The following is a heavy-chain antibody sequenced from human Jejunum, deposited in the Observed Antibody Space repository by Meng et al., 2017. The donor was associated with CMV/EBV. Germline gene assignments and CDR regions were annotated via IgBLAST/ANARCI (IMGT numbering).Heavy chain of an antibody. Sequence: SIRSGYYWGGIRQAPGKGLEWIGTVFHTGGTYYNPSLKSRVTISVDTSKNQFSLKLRFVTAADTAVYYCARVSWNDGSDYHGMDVWGQGTTVTVSS. V-gene: IGHV4-38-2*02. CDR2: VFHTGGT. J-gene: IGHJ6*02. CDR1: SIRSGYY. D-gene: IGHD1-1*01. CDR3: ARVSWNDGSDYHGMDV.